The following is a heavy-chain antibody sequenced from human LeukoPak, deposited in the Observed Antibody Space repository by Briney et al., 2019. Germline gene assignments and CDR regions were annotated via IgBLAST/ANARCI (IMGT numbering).Heavy chain of an antibody. J-gene: IGHJ4*02. CDR1: GFTFSNYA. Sequence: GGSLRLSCAASGFTFSNYAMHWVRQAPGKGLEYVSAITSDGGSTYYAISVKGRFSISRDNAKNSLYLQMNSLRAEDTAVYYCARDDYGDYCVDYWGQGTLVTVSS. CDR3: ARDDYGDYCVDY. V-gene: IGHV3-64*01. CDR2: ITSDGGST. D-gene: IGHD4-17*01.